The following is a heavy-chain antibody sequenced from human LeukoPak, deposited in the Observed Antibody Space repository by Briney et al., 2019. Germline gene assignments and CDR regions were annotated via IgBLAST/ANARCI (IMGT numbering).Heavy chain of an antibody. CDR1: GYSFTGHW. V-gene: IGHV5-51*01. J-gene: IGHJ4*02. D-gene: IGHD3-16*01. CDR3: ARHTAYRRWNFFDY. CDR2: IYARHSDT. Sequence: GESLKISCKGSGYSFTGHWIGWVRQMPGKGLEWMGIIYARHSDTKYNPSFQGQVTMSVDKSISTAYLQLSSLKASDTAVYYCARHTAYRRWNFFDYWGQGTLLTVTS.